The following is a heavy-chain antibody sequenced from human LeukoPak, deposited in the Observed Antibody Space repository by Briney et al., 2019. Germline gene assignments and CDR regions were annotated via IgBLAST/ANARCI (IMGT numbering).Heavy chain of an antibody. CDR1: GYTFTGYY. V-gene: IGHV1-2*02. CDR3: ARDQNFGYSSGWYYFDY. CDR2: INPNSGGT. D-gene: IGHD6-19*01. J-gene: IGHJ4*02. Sequence: ASVKASCKASGYTFTGYYMHWVRQAPGQGLEWMGWINPNSGGTNYAQKFQGRVTMTRDTSISTAYMELSRLRSDDTAVYYCARDQNFGYSSGWYYFDYRGQGTLVTVSS.